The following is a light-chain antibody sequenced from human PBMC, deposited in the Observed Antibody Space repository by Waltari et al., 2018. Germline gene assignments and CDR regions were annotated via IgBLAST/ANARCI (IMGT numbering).Light chain of an antibody. CDR2: GAS. V-gene: IGKV3-15*01. J-gene: IGKJ2*01. CDR1: QSVGGN. Sequence: IVMTQSPATLSVSPGERATLSCRASQSVGGNLAWYQQKPGQAPRLLIYGASTWVTGLPARFSGSGSEIEFTLTISSVQSEDFAVYYCQQYNDWPLYTFGQGTKLEIK. CDR3: QQYNDWPLYT.